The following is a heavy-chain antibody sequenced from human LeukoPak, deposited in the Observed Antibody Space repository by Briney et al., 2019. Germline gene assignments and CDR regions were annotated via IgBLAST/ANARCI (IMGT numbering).Heavy chain of an antibody. V-gene: IGHV3-23*01. D-gene: IGHD2-8*01. CDR1: GFTFSSYA. Sequence: GGSLRLSCAASGFTFSSYAMSWVRQVPGKGLEWVSAISGSGDITYYSDSVTGRFTISRDNSKNTLYLQMSSLGVEDTAVYYCAKDRAPYTNTWYYLDYWGQGTLVTV. J-gene: IGHJ4*02. CDR2: ISGSGDIT. CDR3: AKDRAPYTNTWYYLDY.